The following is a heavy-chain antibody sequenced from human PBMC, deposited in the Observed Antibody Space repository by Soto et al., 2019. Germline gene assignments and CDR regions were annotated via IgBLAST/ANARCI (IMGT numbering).Heavy chain of an antibody. Sequence: PGGSLRLSCVTSRFSFNTFAMSWVRQAPGKGLEWVSAINGGVENTYYADSVKGRFTISRDNSKNTLYLQMDSLRTEDTAVYYCAKHSSYDFWPGHYYYLDFWGQGTPVTVSS. CDR3: AKHSSYDFWPGHYYYLDF. J-gene: IGHJ4*02. D-gene: IGHD3-3*01. CDR2: INGGVENT. V-gene: IGHV3-23*01. CDR1: RFSFNTFA.